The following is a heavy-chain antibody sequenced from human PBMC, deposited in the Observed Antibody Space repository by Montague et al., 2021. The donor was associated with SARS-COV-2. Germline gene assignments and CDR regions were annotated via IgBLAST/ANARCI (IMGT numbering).Heavy chain of an antibody. V-gene: IGHV4-39*01. J-gene: IGHJ4*02. CDR2: IYYSGST. Sequence: SETLSLTCTVSGGSISSSSYYWGWIRQPPGKGLEWIGSIYYSGSTYYNPSLKSRVTISVDTSKNQFSLKLSSVTAADTAVYYCAGFPYYYDSSGSFDYWGQGTLVTVSS. CDR3: AGFPYYYDSSGSFDY. CDR1: GGSISSSSYY. D-gene: IGHD3-22*01.